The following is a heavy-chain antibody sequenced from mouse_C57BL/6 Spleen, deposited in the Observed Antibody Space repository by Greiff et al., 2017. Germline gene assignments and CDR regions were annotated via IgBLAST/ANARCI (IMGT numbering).Heavy chain of an antibody. J-gene: IGHJ2*01. CDR3: ARHYCGSRGDYYDY. D-gene: IGHD1-1*01. CDR2: ISPYNGDT. V-gene: IGHV1-20*01. Sequence: VQLQQSGPELVKPGDSVKISCKASGYSFTSYFMNWVLQSHGKSLEWIGRISPYNGDTFYNQKFKGKATLTIDKSSSTDHMELRRLTSEDSAVYYYARHYCGSRGDYYDYWGQGTTLTVSS. CDR1: GYSFTSYF.